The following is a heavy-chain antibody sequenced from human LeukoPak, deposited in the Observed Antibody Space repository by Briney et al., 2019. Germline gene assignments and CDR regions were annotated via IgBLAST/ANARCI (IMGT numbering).Heavy chain of an antibody. J-gene: IGHJ3*02. V-gene: IGHV3-48*03. Sequence: GGSPRLSCAASGFTFSSYEMNWVRQAPGKGLEWLSYISSSDNTIYYADSVKGRFTISRDNAKNSLFLQMNSLRAEDTAVYFCARDRSVVRGVIAFDIWGQGTMVTVSS. D-gene: IGHD3-10*01. CDR1: GFTFSSYE. CDR2: ISSSDNTI. CDR3: ARDRSVVRGVIAFDI.